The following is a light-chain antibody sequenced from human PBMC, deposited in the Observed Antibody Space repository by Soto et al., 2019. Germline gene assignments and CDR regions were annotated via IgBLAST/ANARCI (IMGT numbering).Light chain of an antibody. J-gene: IGKJ5*01. CDR2: GAS. Sequence: EIVLTQSPGTLSLSPGERATLSCRASQSVSSSYLAWYQQKPGQAPRLLIYGASSRATGLPDRFSGSGSGTDFTLTISRLEPEDLAVYYCQQYGSAPWITFGQGTRLEIK. V-gene: IGKV3-20*01. CDR3: QQYGSAPWIT. CDR1: QSVSSSY.